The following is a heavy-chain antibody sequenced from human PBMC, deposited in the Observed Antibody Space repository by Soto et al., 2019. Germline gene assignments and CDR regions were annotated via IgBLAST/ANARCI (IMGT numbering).Heavy chain of an antibody. CDR2: ISYDGSNK. CDR1: GWTVSIYA. Sequence: RGGSLRISFAASGWTVSIYAMHWVRQAPGKGLEWVAVISYDGSNKYYADSVKGRFTISRDNSKNTLYLQMNSLRAEDTAVYYCTTDILTTVGTDAFDIWGQGTMLTVS. CDR3: TTDILTTVGTDAFDI. J-gene: IGHJ3*02. D-gene: IGHD4-17*01. V-gene: IGHV3-30-3*01.